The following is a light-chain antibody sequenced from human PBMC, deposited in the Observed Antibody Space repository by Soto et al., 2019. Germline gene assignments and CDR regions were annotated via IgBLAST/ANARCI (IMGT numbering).Light chain of an antibody. CDR3: QQYGRSPPFT. J-gene: IGKJ2*01. V-gene: IGKV3-20*01. CDR1: QSVSSTY. CDR2: GAS. Sequence: ELVLTQSPGTLSLSPGERATLSCRASQSVSSTYIAWYQQNPGQAPRLLIYGASSRATGIPDRFSGSGSGTGFTLTISRLEPEDFAVYFCQQYGRSPPFTFGQGTKVDIK.